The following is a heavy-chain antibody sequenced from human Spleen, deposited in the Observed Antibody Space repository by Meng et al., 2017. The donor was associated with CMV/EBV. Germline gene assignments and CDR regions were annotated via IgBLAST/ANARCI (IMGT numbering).Heavy chain of an antibody. D-gene: IGHD1-26*01. V-gene: IGHV3-21*01. CDR1: GYSISSGYY. J-gene: IGHJ4*02. CDR3: AREAEVNGNDY. CDR2: ISTSSSYI. Sequence: ETLSLTCTVSGYSISSGYYWGWIRQPPGKGLEWVSSISTSSSYIYYADAVKGRFTISRDNAKKSLYLEMNSLRADDTAVYYCAREAEVNGNDYWGQGTLVTVSS.